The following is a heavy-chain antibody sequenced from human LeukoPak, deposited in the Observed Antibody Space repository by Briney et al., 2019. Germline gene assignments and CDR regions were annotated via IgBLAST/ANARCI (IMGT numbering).Heavy chain of an antibody. V-gene: IGHV4-34*01. D-gene: IGHD6-19*01. CDR2: INHSGST. CDR3: ARGAGGAVAGSYFDY. CDR1: GGSFSGYY. J-gene: IGHJ4*02. Sequence: SETLSLTCAVCGGSFSGYYWSWIRQPPGKGLEWIGEINHSGSTNYNPSLKSRVTISVDTSKNQFSLKLSSVTAADTAVYFCARGAGGAVAGSYFDYWGQGTLVTVSS.